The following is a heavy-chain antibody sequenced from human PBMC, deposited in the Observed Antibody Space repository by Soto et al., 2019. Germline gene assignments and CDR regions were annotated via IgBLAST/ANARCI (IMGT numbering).Heavy chain of an antibody. Sequence: QVQLVQSGAEVKKPGASVKVSCKASGSTFTSYAMHWVRQAPGQRLEWMGWINAGNGNTKYSQKFQGRVTITRDTSASTAYMELSSLRSEDTAVYYCARDVRFLEWLYWGQGTLVTVSS. CDR1: GSTFTSYA. CDR2: INAGNGNT. CDR3: ARDVRFLEWLY. D-gene: IGHD3-3*01. V-gene: IGHV1-3*01. J-gene: IGHJ4*02.